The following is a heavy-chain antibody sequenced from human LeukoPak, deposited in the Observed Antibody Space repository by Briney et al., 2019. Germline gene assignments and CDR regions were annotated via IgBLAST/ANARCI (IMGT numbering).Heavy chain of an antibody. D-gene: IGHD1-7*01. CDR2: IYTSGST. CDR3: ARTITGTIYSKEYYYYMDV. V-gene: IGHV4-4*07. Sequence: KSSETLSLTCTVSGGSISGYYWSWIRQPPGKGLEWIGRIYTSGSTNYNPSLKSRVTMSVDTSKNQFSLQLNSVTPEDTAVYYCARTITGTIYSKEYYYYMDVWGKGTTVTVSS. J-gene: IGHJ6*03. CDR1: GGSISGYY.